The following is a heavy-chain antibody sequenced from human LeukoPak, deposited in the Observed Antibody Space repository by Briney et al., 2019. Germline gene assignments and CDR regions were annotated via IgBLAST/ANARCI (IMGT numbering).Heavy chain of an antibody. V-gene: IGHV3-23*01. CDR3: ARDILTGFTRNWFGP. CDR2: ISVSGGST. D-gene: IGHD3-9*01. Sequence: PGGSLRLSCAASGFTFSSYAMSWVRQAPGKGLEWVSAISVSGGSTYYADSVKGRFTISRDNSKNTLYLQMNSLRAEDTAVYYCARDILTGFTRNWFGPWGQGTLVTVSS. CDR1: GFTFSSYA. J-gene: IGHJ5*02.